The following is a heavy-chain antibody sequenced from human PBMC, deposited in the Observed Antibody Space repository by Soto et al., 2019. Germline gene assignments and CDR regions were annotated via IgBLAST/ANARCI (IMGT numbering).Heavy chain of an antibody. CDR3: ATDLRWELLDY. CDR1: GFTFSSYG. J-gene: IGHJ4*02. Sequence: QVQLVESGGGVVQPGRSLRLSCAASGFTFSSYGMHWVRQAPGKGLEWVAVISYDGSNKYYADSVKGRFTIYRDNSKNTLYLQMNSLRAEDTAVYYCATDLRWELLDYWGQGTLVTVSS. D-gene: IGHD1-26*01. V-gene: IGHV3-30*03. CDR2: ISYDGSNK.